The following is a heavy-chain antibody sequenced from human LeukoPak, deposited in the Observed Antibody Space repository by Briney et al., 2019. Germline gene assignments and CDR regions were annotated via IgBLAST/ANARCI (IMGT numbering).Heavy chain of an antibody. CDR2: ISYDGSNK. D-gene: IGHD6-13*01. Sequence: GRSLRLSCAASGSTFSSYAMHWVRQAPGKGLEWVAVISYDGSNKYYADSVKGRFTISRDNSKNTLYLQMNSLRAEDTAVYYCARAPGGGSWYNPDYWGQGTLVTVSS. CDR1: GSTFSSYA. CDR3: ARAPGGGSWYNPDY. V-gene: IGHV3-30*04. J-gene: IGHJ4*02.